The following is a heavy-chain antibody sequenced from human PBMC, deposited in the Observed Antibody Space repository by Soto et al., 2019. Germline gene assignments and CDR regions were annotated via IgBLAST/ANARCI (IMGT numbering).Heavy chain of an antibody. CDR1: GGTFSSYT. Sequence: QVQLVQSGAEVKKPGSSVKVSCKASGGTFSSYTISWVRQAPGQGLEWMGRIIPILGIANYAQKFQGRVTITADKSTSTAYMELSSLRSEDTAVYYCARFYGDYGPFDYWGQGTLVTDSS. D-gene: IGHD4-17*01. CDR3: ARFYGDYGPFDY. J-gene: IGHJ4*02. V-gene: IGHV1-69*02. CDR2: IIPILGIA.